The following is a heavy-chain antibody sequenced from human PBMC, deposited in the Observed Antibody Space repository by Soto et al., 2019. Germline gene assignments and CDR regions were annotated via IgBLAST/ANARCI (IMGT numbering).Heavy chain of an antibody. D-gene: IGHD3-22*01. Sequence: ASVKVSCKASGYTFTRYGISWVRQAPGQGLEWMGWISGYNGDTNYAQKFQGRVTMAVDTSTTTAFMELTSLTSDDRAVYYCARDPSASSGYPFDYWGQGTLVTVSS. CDR1: GYTFTRYG. V-gene: IGHV1-18*01. J-gene: IGHJ4*02. CDR3: ARDPSASSGYPFDY. CDR2: ISGYNGDT.